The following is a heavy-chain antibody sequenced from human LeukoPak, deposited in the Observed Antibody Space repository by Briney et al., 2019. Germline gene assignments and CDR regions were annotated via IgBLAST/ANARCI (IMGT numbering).Heavy chain of an antibody. Sequence: GGSLRLSCAASGFTFSSYNMNWVRQAPGKGLEWVSSISSSSSYIYYADSVKGRFTISRDNAKNSLYLQINSLRAEDTAVYYCARQDIYDPNGYYSNYWYFDLWGRGTLVTVSS. D-gene: IGHD3-22*01. V-gene: IGHV3-21*01. CDR3: ARQDIYDPNGYYSNYWYFDL. CDR1: GFTFSSYN. CDR2: ISSSSSYI. J-gene: IGHJ2*01.